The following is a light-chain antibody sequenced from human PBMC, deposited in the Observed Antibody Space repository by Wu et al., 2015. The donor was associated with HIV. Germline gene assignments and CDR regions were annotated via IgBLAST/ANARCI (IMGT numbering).Light chain of an antibody. V-gene: IGKV1-39*01. CDR1: QNINSY. CDR3: QQSYSTPRVT. CDR2: AAS. J-gene: IGKJ5*01. Sequence: DIQMTQSPSSLSPSVGDRVTITCRASQNINSYLNWYQQKPGKAPELLIYAASSLQSGVPSRFSGSGSGTDFTLTISSLQPEDFATYYCQQSYSTPRVTFGQGTRLEIK.